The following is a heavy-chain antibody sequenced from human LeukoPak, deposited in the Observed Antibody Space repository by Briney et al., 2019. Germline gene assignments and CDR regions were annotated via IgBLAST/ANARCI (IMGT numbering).Heavy chain of an antibody. CDR3: ARAPGYCSTTSCYSFYYYYYMDF. D-gene: IGHD2-2*02. V-gene: IGHV1-18*01. CDR2: INTYNGNA. CDR1: GYTFTSYG. Sequence: ASVKVSCKASGYTFTSYGISWVRQAPGQGLEWMGWINTYNGNANYAQKLQGRVTMTTDTPTSTANMELRSLRSDDTAVYYCARAPGYCSTTSCYSFYYYYYMDFWGKGTTVTVSS. J-gene: IGHJ6*03.